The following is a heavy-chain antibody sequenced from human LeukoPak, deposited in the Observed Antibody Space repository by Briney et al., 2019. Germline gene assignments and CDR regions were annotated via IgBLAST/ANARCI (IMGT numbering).Heavy chain of an antibody. D-gene: IGHD7-27*01. Sequence: PGGSLRLSCAASGFTFSDYYMSWIRQAPGKGLEWVSYISSSSSYTNYADSVRGRFTISRDNAKNSLYLQMNSLRAEDTAVYYCARHWGGIRAFDIWGQGTMVTVSS. CDR1: GFTFSDYY. J-gene: IGHJ3*02. CDR3: ARHWGGIRAFDI. V-gene: IGHV3-11*06. CDR2: ISSSSSYT.